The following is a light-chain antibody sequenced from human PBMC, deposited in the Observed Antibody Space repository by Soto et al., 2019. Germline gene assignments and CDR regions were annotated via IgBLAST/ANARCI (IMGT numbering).Light chain of an antibody. J-gene: IGKJ5*01. CDR2: GAY. Sequence: EILLQPSXGTLSLSPGESATRSCGASQSVSSNLAWYQQRPGQAPRLLIYGAYTRATGFTARFSGSRSGTEFTLTISSMQSEDFAIYYCQNYDNWPITCGKGT. CDR1: QSVSSN. CDR3: QNYDNWPIT. V-gene: IGKV3-15*01.